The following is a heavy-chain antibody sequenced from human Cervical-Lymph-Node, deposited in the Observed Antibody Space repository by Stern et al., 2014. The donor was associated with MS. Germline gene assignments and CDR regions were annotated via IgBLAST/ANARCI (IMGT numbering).Heavy chain of an antibody. CDR1: GGSITSGTYY. D-gene: IGHD6-19*01. V-gene: IGHV4-61*02. Sequence: QVQLQESGPGLVKPSQTLSLSCTVSGGSITSGTYYWSWIRQPAGKGLEWIGLIIPSGNPFNTPSVRCPPTISVDTSKNHYSLNWASLTAADTAVYYCARESVAADNNWFDPWGQGTLVAVSS. CDR3: ARESVAADNNWFDP. CDR2: IIPSGNP. J-gene: IGHJ5*02.